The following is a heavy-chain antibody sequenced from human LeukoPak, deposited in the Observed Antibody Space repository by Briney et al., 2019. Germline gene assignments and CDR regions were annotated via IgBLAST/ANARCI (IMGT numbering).Heavy chain of an antibody. CDR2: ISSISSYI. Sequence: PGGSLRLSCAASGFTFSSYSMNWVRQAPGKGLEGVSSISSISSYIYYADSAKGRFTISRGNAKNSLYLQINSLRAEDTAVYYCARDPAASRGWYNYWGQGTLVTVSS. D-gene: IGHD6-19*01. V-gene: IGHV3-21*01. J-gene: IGHJ4*02. CDR3: ARDPAASRGWYNY. CDR1: GFTFSSYS.